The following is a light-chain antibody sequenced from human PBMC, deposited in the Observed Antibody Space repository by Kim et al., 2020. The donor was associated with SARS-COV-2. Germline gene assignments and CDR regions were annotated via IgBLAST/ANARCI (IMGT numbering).Light chain of an antibody. CDR3: QQYNDWPLLT. V-gene: IGKV3-15*01. Sequence: IVMTQSPATLSVSPGERVTLSCRASQSVGNNLAWYQQRPGQAPRLLIYGASTRATDISARFSGSGSGTEFTLTIRSLQSEDSAVYYCQQYNDWPLLTFSGGTKVDIK. CDR1: QSVGNN. J-gene: IGKJ4*01. CDR2: GAS.